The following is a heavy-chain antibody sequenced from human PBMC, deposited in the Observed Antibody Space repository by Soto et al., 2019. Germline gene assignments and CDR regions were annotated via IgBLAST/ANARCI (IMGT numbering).Heavy chain of an antibody. D-gene: IGHD4-17*01. CDR1: GCSISSYY. V-gene: IGHV4-59*01. CDR3: ARIDGDDNIYY. Sequence: SGTPALTCTVSGCSISSYYWSWIRQPPGKGLEWIGYIYYSGSTNYNPSLKSRVTISVDTSKNQFSLKLSSVTAADTAVYYCARIDGDDNIYYWGQGTLVTVSS. CDR2: IYYSGST. J-gene: IGHJ4*02.